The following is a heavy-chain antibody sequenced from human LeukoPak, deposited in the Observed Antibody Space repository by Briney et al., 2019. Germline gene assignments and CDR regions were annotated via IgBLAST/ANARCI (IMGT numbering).Heavy chain of an antibody. CDR3: VKEYHSRGFGAYFDY. J-gene: IGHJ4*02. Sequence: PGGSLRLSCSASKFTFNHYGMQWVRQAPGKGLEWVAVISGDGSIKIYADSVKGRFTLSRDNSINTVDLQMNSLRAEDTAVYYCVKEYHSRGFGAYFDYWGQGTLVTVSS. CDR1: KFTFNHYG. CDR2: ISGDGSIK. D-gene: IGHD3-3*01. V-gene: IGHV3-30*18.